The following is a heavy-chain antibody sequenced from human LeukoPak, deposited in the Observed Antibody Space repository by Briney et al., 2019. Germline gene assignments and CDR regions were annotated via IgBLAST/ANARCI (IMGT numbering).Heavy chain of an antibody. CDR3: ARQIRYTYDPNWFHH. CDR1: VESIAAPSYY. Sequence: SETLSLTCSVSVESIAAPSYYWAWIRQPPGKGLEWIASIYYSGNTNYDPSLQSRVTISVDTSKNQFSLSLSSVTAADTAVYYCARQIRYTYDPNWFHHWGQGTLVTVSS. V-gene: IGHV4-39*01. CDR2: IYYSGNT. D-gene: IGHD5-12*01. J-gene: IGHJ5*02.